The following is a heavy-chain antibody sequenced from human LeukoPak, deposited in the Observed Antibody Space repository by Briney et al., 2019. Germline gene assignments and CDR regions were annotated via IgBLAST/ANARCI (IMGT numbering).Heavy chain of an antibody. CDR1: GFTFSSYW. D-gene: IGHD3-3*01. Sequence: QPGGSLRLSCAASGFTFSSYWMSWVRQAPGKGLEWVANIKQDGSEKYYVDSVKGRFTISRDNAKNSLYLQMNSLRAEDTAVYYCVRGSYDFWSGYFGYWGQGTLVTVSS. CDR2: IKQDGSEK. CDR3: VRGSYDFWSGYFGY. J-gene: IGHJ4*02. V-gene: IGHV3-7*01.